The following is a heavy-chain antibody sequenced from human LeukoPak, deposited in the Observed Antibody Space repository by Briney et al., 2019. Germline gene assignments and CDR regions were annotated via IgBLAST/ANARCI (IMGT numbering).Heavy chain of an antibody. V-gene: IGHV1-69*13. CDR1: GGTFSSYA. Sequence: SVKVSCKASGGTFSSYAISWVRQAPGRGLEWMGGIIPIFGTANYAQKFQGRVTITADESTSAAYMELSSLRSGDTAVYYCVVSGGDYYDSSGFKKGGDYWGQGTLVTVSS. J-gene: IGHJ4*02. D-gene: IGHD3-22*01. CDR2: IIPIFGTA. CDR3: VVSGGDYYDSSGFKKGGDY.